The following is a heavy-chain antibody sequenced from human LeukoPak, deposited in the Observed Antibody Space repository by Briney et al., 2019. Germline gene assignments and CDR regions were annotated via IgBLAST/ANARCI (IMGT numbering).Heavy chain of an antibody. D-gene: IGHD6-13*01. CDR3: AKVLGISWYKILDP. J-gene: IGHJ5*02. CDR2: ISGSGGST. Sequence: PGGSLRLSCAAAGFTFSNYAMSWVRQAPGKGLKRGSTISGSGGSTSYADSVKARFNLSRANSHNTLYLQLNSLRADDTAVYYCAKVLGISWYKILDPWGQGTLVTVSS. V-gene: IGHV3-23*01. CDR1: GFTFSNYA.